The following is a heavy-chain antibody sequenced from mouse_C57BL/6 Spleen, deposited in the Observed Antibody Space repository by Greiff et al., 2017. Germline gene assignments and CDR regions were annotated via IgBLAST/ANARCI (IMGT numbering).Heavy chain of an antibody. J-gene: IGHJ1*03. D-gene: IGHD1-2*01. CDR3: ARHYDGDWYVDV. CDR1: GYTFTSYW. V-gene: IGHV1-55*01. Sequence: QVQLQQPGAELVKPGASVKMSCKASGYTFTSYWITWVKQRPGQGLEWIGDIYPGSGSTNYNEQFKSKATLTVDTSASTAYMQLSSLTSEDSAVYYCARHYDGDWYVDVWGTGTTVTVSS. CDR2: IYPGSGST.